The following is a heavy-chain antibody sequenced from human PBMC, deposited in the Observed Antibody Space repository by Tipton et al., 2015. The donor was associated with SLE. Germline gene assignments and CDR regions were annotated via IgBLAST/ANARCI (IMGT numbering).Heavy chain of an antibody. Sequence: LRLSCTVSGGSISSYYWSWIRQPPGKGLEWIGYIYYSGSTNYNPSLKSRVTISVDTSKNQFSLKLSSVTAADTAVYYCARRGGYDSGGYFDYWGQGTLVTVSS. D-gene: IGHD5-12*01. J-gene: IGHJ4*02. CDR1: GGSISSYY. V-gene: IGHV4-59*01. CDR2: IYYSGST. CDR3: ARRGGYDSGGYFDY.